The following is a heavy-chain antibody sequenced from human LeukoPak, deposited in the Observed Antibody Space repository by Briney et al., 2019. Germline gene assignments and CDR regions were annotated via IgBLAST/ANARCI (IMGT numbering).Heavy chain of an antibody. J-gene: IGHJ4*02. V-gene: IGHV4-38-2*02. Sequence: SETLSLTCTVSGYSISSGYYWGWIRQPPGKGLEWIGSIYYSGSTYYNPSLKSRVTISVDTSKNQFSLKLSSVTAADTAVYYCARGDMITFGGVIVRECYFDYWGQGTLVTVSS. CDR1: GYSISSGYY. CDR2: IYYSGST. D-gene: IGHD3-16*02. CDR3: ARGDMITFGGVIVRECYFDY.